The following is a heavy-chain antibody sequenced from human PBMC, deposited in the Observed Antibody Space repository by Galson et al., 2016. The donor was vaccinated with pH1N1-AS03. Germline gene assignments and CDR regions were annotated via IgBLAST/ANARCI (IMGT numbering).Heavy chain of an antibody. CDR1: GFTFRTYW. CDR2: LNPDGSQR. D-gene: IGHD3-9*01. V-gene: IGHV3-7*03. Sequence: SLRLSCAASGFTFRTYWMAWVRQAPGKGLEWVANLNPDGSQRYYVDSVEGRFTVSRDNAKNSLFLQMDRLRVEDTSVYFCARDDGDKSVDYWGQGTLGTVSP. J-gene: IGHJ4*02. CDR3: ARDDGDKSVDY.